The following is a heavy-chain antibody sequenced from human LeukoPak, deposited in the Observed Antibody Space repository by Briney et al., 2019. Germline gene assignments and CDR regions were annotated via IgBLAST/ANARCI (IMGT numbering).Heavy chain of an antibody. D-gene: IGHD5-18*01. V-gene: IGHV4-59*01. CDR3: ARSFVSGYSYGYCWFNP. J-gene: IGHJ5*02. CDR1: GGSISSYY. Sequence: SETLSLTCTVSGGSISSYYWSWIRQPPGKGLECIGYIYYSGSTNYNPSLKSRVTISVDTSKNQFSLKLSSVTAADTAVYYCARSFVSGYSYGYCWFNPWGQGTLVTVSS. CDR2: IYYSGST.